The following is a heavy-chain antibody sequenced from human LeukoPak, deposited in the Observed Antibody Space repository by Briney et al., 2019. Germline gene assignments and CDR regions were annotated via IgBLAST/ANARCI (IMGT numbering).Heavy chain of an antibody. D-gene: IGHD3-3*01. CDR2: ISGSGGST. V-gene: IGHV3-23*01. Sequence: PGGSLRLSCAASGFTFTSYAMSWVRQAPGKGLEWVSAISGSGGSTYYADSVKGRFTISRDKSKSTLFLQMNSLRAEDTAVYYCEKDPTVGSRVATPCHWGQGTLVTVSS. CDR3: EKDPTVGSRVATPCH. J-gene: IGHJ4*02. CDR1: GFTFTSYA.